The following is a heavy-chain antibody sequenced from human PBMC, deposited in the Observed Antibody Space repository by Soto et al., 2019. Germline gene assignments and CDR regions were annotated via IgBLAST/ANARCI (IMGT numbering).Heavy chain of an antibody. CDR2: IKPDSGGT. V-gene: IGHV1-2*02. D-gene: IGHD3-22*01. Sequence: ASVKVSCKATGYIFTCFYIQWVRQAPGRGLEWMGGIKPDSGGTDYAEKFQGRVTMTRDKSINTAYMELSRLRHDATAVYYCARLKGLFDSRDHIW. CDR3: ARLKGLFDSRDHI. J-gene: IGHJ3*02. CDR1: GYIFTCFY.